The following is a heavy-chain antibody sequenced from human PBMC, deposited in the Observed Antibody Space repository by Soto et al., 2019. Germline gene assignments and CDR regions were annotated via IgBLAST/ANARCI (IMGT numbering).Heavy chain of an antibody. V-gene: IGHV3-53*02. CDR2: IYSGGST. Sequence: EVQLVETGGGLIQPGGSLRLSCAASGFTVSSNYMSWVRQAPGKGLERVSVIYSGGSTYYADSVRGRFTISSDKSTHTLSLQMKRLRAAATAVYYCARDPPATRHGMDVWGQGTTVTVSS. CDR3: ARDPPATRHGMDV. J-gene: IGHJ6*02. CDR1: GFTVSSNY.